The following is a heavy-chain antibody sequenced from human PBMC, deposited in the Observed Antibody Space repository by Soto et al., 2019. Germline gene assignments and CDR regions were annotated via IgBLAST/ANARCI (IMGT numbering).Heavy chain of an antibody. J-gene: IGHJ4*02. CDR2: ITSDTKTI. CDR1: GFRFSIYS. V-gene: IGHV3-48*02. CDR3: ARSVEGHFDY. Sequence: EVRLVESGGALVQRGGSLTLSCAASGFRFSIYSMNWVRQAPGKGLEWSAYITSDTKTIKYAESVKGRFTISRDNAKNSVYLQMNNLSDEETAVYYCARSVEGHFDYWGQGTVVTVSS. D-gene: IGHD6-19*01.